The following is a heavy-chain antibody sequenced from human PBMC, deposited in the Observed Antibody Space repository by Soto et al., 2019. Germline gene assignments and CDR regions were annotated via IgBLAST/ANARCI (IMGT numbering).Heavy chain of an antibody. D-gene: IGHD3-3*01. Sequence: QVQLQESGPGLVKPSQTLSLTCTVSGGSIRTDGNYWSWIRHHPGKGLEWIGYIYHSGATYYNPSLTRRITISLDTSKNRFSLKLSSMTAADTAVYYCARADFGVHEYFDLWGRGTLVTVSS. CDR2: IYHSGAT. CDR1: GGSIRTDGNY. J-gene: IGHJ2*01. V-gene: IGHV4-31*03. CDR3: ARADFGVHEYFDL.